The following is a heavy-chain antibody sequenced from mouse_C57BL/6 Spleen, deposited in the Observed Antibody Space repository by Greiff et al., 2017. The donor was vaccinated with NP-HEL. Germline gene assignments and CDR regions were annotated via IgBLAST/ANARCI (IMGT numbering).Heavy chain of an antibody. D-gene: IGHD1-1*01. J-gene: IGHJ1*03. CDR2: IYPGNSDT. V-gene: IGHV1-5*01. CDR3: TRGMGYYYGSSYHWYFDV. Sequence: EVQLQQSGTVLARPGASVKMSCKTSGYTFTSYWMHWVKQRPGQGLEWIGAIYPGNSDTSYNQKFKGKAKLTAVTSASTAYMELSSLTNEDSAVYYCTRGMGYYYGSSYHWYFDVWGTGTTVTISS. CDR1: GYTFTSYW.